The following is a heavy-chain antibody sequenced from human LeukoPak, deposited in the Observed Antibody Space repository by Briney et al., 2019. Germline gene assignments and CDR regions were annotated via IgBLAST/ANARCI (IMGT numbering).Heavy chain of an antibody. CDR2: IIPILGIA. CDR3: ARFRQLCSGGSCYQAYYYYYGMDV. CDR1: GGTFSSYA. J-gene: IGHJ6*02. Sequence: SVKVSCKASGGTFSSYAISWVRQAPGQGLEWMGRIIPILGIANYAQKFQGRVTITADKSTSTAHMELSSLRSEDTAVYYCARFRQLCSGGSCYQAYYYYYGMDVWGQGTTVTVSS. D-gene: IGHD2-15*01. V-gene: IGHV1-69*04.